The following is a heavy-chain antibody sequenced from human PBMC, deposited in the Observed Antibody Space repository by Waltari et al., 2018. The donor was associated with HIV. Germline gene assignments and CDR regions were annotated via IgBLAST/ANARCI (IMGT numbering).Heavy chain of an antibody. J-gene: IGHJ4*02. Sequence: QVQLVVSGGGVVQPGRSLRLSCAATGFSFRSYGMHWVRQAPGKGLEWLAVISYDGSNKYYADSVKGRFTISRDNSKNTLYLQMNSLRAEDTAVYYCAKGWTPRYFDYWGQGTLVTVSS. V-gene: IGHV3-30*18. CDR1: GFSFRSYG. CDR2: ISYDGSNK. CDR3: AKGWTPRYFDY. D-gene: IGHD1-1*01.